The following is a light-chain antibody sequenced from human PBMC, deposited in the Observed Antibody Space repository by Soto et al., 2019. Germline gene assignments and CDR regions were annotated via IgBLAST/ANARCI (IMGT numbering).Light chain of an antibody. CDR3: QQYGRSVG. J-gene: IGKJ1*01. V-gene: IGKV3-20*01. Sequence: EIVMTQSPATLSVSPGERLTLSCRTSQSLSTRSLAWYQQKPGQAPSLLIYEASTRAPGTPDRFSGSGSGTDFTLTVSRLEPEDFAVYYCQQYGRSVGFGQGTKVDIK. CDR1: QSLSTRS. CDR2: EAS.